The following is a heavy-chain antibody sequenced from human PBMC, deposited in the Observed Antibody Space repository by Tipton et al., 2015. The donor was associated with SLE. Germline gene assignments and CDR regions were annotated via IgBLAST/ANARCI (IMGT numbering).Heavy chain of an antibody. V-gene: IGHV3-74*01. CDR1: GFNFNYYW. J-gene: IGHJ4*02. CDR2: INSGGTTT. CDR3: ARLPGHSTGSRYVREGSDF. Sequence: SLRLSCTASGFNFNYYWMHWVRQVPGKGLLGVSHINSGGTTTTYADSVKGRFTISRDNTKNTLYLHMNSLRAEDTAVYYCARLPGHSTGSRYVREGSDFWGQGTLVTVSS. D-gene: IGHD6-13*01.